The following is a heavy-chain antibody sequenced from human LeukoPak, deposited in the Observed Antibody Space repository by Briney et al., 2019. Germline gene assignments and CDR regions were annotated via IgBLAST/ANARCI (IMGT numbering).Heavy chain of an antibody. CDR1: GGSISSYY. D-gene: IGHD3-10*01. CDR2: IYYSGST. Sequence: SETLSLTCTVSGGSISSYYWSWIRQPPGKGLEWIGYIYYSGSTNYNPSLKSRVTISVDTSKNQFSLKLSSATAADTAVYYCACTTVLLWFGGAWFDPWGQGTLVTVSS. CDR3: ACTTVLLWFGGAWFDP. J-gene: IGHJ5*02. V-gene: IGHV4-59*01.